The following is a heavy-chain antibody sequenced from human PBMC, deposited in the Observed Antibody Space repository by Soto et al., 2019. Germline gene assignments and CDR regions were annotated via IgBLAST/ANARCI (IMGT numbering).Heavy chain of an antibody. CDR2: IYHSGST. D-gene: IGHD3-22*01. V-gene: IGHV4-4*02. CDR3: ARAYYDTSGYSLDP. Sequence: SETLSLTCAVSGGSISSSNGWSWVRQPPGKGLEWIGEIYHSGSTNYNPSLKSRVTISVDKSKNQFSLKLSSVTAADTAVYSCARAYYDTSGYSLDPWGQGTLVTVSS. J-gene: IGHJ5*02. CDR1: GGSISSSNG.